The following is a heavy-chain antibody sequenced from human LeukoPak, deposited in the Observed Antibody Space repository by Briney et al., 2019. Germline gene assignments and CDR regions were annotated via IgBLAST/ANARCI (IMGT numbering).Heavy chain of an antibody. CDR3: AKVGYYDILTGYYFVEGWFDP. V-gene: IGHV3-7*03. CDR1: GFTFSSYW. Sequence: GGSLRLSCAASGFTFSSYWMSWVRQAPGKGLEWVANIKRDGSEKYYVDSVKGRFTISRDNAKNSLYLQMNSLRADDTAVYYCAKVGYYDILTGYYFVEGWFDPWGQGTLVTVSS. D-gene: IGHD3-9*01. CDR2: IKRDGSEK. J-gene: IGHJ5*02.